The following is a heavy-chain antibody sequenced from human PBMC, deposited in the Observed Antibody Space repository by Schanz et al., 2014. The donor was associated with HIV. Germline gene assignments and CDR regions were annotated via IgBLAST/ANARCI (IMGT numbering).Heavy chain of an antibody. D-gene: IGHD4-17*01. Sequence: EVQMLESGGGSVQPGGSLRLSCAASGFTFSSHWMHWVRQAPGKGLVWAPAMSESGGSTYYADSVKGRFTISRDNSKNTLYLQMNNLRAEDTAVYGCARQGLRFSFWLDYWGQGTPVTVS. CDR1: GFTFSSHW. V-gene: IGHV3-23*01. J-gene: IGHJ4*02. CDR3: ARQGLRFSFWLDY. CDR2: MSESGGST.